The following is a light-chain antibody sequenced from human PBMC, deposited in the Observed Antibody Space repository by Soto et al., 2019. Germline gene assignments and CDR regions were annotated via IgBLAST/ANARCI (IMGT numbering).Light chain of an antibody. CDR2: DAS. J-gene: IGKJ5*01. CDR3: QQRSSWPRIT. V-gene: IGKV3-11*01. CDR1: QSVSSR. Sequence: ETVMTQSPATLSVSPGERVTLSCRASQSVSSRLAWYQQKPGQAPRLLIYDASNRAPGIPARFSGSGSGTDFTLTISSLEPDDFAVYYCQQRSSWPRITFGQGTRLEIK.